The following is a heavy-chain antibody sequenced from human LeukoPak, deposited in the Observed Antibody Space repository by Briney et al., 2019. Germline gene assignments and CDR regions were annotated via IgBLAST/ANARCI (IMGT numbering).Heavy chain of an antibody. CDR2: IWYDGSNK. J-gene: IGHJ4*02. CDR3: AKDHDYGDYLLDY. D-gene: IGHD4-17*01. CDR1: GFTLSSYG. V-gene: IGHV3-33*06. Sequence: GGSLRLSCAASGFTLSSYGMHWVRQAPGKGLEWVAVIWYDGSNKYYADSVKGRFTISRDNSKNTLYLQMNSLRAEDTAVYYSAKDHDYGDYLLDYWGQGTLVTVSS.